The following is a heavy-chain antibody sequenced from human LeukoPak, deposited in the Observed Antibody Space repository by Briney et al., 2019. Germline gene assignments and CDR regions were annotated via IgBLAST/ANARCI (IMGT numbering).Heavy chain of an antibody. D-gene: IGHD6-19*01. CDR2: IHTSGST. V-gene: IGHV4-4*07. Sequence: PSETLSLTCTVSGGSISKYHWSWIRQPAGKGLEWIGQIHTSGSTNYNPPLKSRVSMSIDTTEDQVSLTIRSVTAADTAFYYCARRDISSGWSFDYWGQGTLVTVSS. CDR1: GGSISKYH. J-gene: IGHJ4*02. CDR3: ARRDISSGWSFDY.